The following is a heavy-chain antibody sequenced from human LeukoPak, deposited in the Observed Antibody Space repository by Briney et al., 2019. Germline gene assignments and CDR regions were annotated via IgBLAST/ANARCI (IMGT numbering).Heavy chain of an antibody. CDR3: ARAPPAHYGDYVVLDY. CDR1: GYTFTGYY. J-gene: IGHJ4*02. V-gene: IGHV1-2*02. CDR2: INPNSGGT. Sequence: ASVKVSCKASGYTFTGYYMHWVRQAPGQGLEWMGWINPNSGGTNYAQKLQGRVTMTTDTSTSTAYMELRSLRSDDTAVYYCARAPPAHYGDYVVLDYWGQGTLVTVSS. D-gene: IGHD4-17*01.